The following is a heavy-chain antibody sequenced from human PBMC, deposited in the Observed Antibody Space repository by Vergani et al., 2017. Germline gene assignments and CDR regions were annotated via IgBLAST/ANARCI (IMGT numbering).Heavy chain of an antibody. CDR2: IRNKANDYTT. CDR1: GFRVSDYY. D-gene: IGHD1-7*01. Sequence: AQLVESGGGLVKPGGSLRLSCTASGFRVSDYYMNWVRQAPGRGLEWVGRIRNKANDYTTQYAASVKGRFTISRDDSKSYLYLQMNSLQTEDTALYYCVRVKGSNWNYHLYDIWGQGTLVTVSS. V-gene: IGHV3-72*01. CDR3: VRVKGSNWNYHLYDI. J-gene: IGHJ3*02.